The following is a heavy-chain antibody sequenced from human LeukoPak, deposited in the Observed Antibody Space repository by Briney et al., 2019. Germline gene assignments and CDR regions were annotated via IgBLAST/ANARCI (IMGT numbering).Heavy chain of an antibody. D-gene: IGHD6-19*01. CDR2: IYYSGSA. CDR3: ARYSSSGLEY. CDR1: GGSISSYY. V-gene: IGHV4-59*01. Sequence: SETLSLTCTVSGGSISSYYWSWIWQPPAQGLEWIGHIYYSGSASYNPSLKSRVTISVDTSKNQLSLKLSSVTAADTAVYYCARYSSSGLEYWGQGTLVTVSS. J-gene: IGHJ4*02.